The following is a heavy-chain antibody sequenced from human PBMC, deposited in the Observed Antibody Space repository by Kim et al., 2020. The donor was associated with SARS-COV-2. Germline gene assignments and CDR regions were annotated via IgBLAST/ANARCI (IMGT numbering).Heavy chain of an antibody. CDR2: TDWNDDK. CDR1: GFSFSTSGIC. V-gene: IGHV2-70*01. D-gene: IGHD5-12*01. J-gene: IGHJ4*02. CDR3: ARGGYSGYDSPDYFDY. Sequence: SGPTLERPTQTLTLTCTFSGFSFSTSGICVSWIRQPPGKALEWLALTDWNDDKYYSTSLKTRLTISKDTSKNQVVLIMTNMDPVDTATYYCARGGYSGYDSPDYFDYWGQGTLVTVSS.